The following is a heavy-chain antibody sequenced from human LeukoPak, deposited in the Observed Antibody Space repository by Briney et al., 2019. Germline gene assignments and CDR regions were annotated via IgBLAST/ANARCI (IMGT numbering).Heavy chain of an antibody. CDR1: GFTFSSYG. CDR2: IRYDGSNK. Sequence: GGSLRLSCAASGFTFSSYGMHWVRQAPGKGLEWVAFIRYDGSNKYYADSVKGRFTISRDNSKNTLYLQMNSLRAEDTAVYYCAKDGSLWFGEAPTDYWGQGTLVTVSS. D-gene: IGHD3-10*01. V-gene: IGHV3-30*02. J-gene: IGHJ4*02. CDR3: AKDGSLWFGEAPTDY.